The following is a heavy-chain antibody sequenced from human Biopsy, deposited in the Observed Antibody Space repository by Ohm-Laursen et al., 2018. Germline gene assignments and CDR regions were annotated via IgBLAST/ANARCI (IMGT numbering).Heavy chain of an antibody. J-gene: IGHJ4*02. Sequence: EASVKVSCKASGFTFSRSAMQWVRQARGQRLEWIGWIVVGGGNTNYAQKFQERVTITRDMSTSTAYMELSSLRSEDTAVYYCASRPNCGGDCSSGFDYWGQGTLVTVSS. D-gene: IGHD2-21*02. CDR3: ASRPNCGGDCSSGFDY. V-gene: IGHV1-58*02. CDR2: IVVGGGNT. CDR1: GFTFSRSA.